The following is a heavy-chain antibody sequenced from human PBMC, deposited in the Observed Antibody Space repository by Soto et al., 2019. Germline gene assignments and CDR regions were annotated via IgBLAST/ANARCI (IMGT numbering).Heavy chain of an antibody. CDR1: GYSFTSYV. J-gene: IGHJ4*02. Sequence: GASGMVSCKASGYSFTSYVVTWVRQAPGQGLEWMGWINTFNGNTNYAQNLQGRVSMTTDTSTSTVYMDLRSLRSDDTAVYYCARAMAPGHSDYWGQGTRGTVSS. CDR2: INTFNGNT. V-gene: IGHV1-18*01. CDR3: ARAMAPGHSDY.